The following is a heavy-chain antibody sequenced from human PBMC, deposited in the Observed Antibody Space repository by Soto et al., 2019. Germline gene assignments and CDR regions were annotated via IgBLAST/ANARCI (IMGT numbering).Heavy chain of an antibody. J-gene: IGHJ4*02. Sequence: QVQLQESGPGLVKPSETLSLTCTVSGGSFTSHYWNWIRQPPGKGLEWIGYISYSGSSNYNPSLKSRITLSIDTSKNQFSLRLNSVTAADTAVYYCVRGRNEGVAGPGYWGQGTLVTVSS. CDR3: VRGRNEGVAGPGY. CDR1: GGSFTSHY. D-gene: IGHD6-19*01. V-gene: IGHV4-59*08. CDR2: ISYSGSS.